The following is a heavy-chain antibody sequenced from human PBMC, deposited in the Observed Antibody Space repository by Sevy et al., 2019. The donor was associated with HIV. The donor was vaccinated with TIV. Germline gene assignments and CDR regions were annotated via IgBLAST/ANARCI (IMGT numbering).Heavy chain of an antibody. CDR1: GFTFSKYS. V-gene: IGHV3-23*01. Sequence: GGSLRLSCAASGFTFSKYSMSWVRQPPGKGLEWVSTLSFGCGEINHADSVKGRFTISRDNSKNSRYLQMNNLRAEDTAVYYCAREGGTKPHDYWGQGTLVTVSS. CDR2: LSFGCGEI. CDR3: AREGGTKPHDY. J-gene: IGHJ4*02. D-gene: IGHD2-8*01.